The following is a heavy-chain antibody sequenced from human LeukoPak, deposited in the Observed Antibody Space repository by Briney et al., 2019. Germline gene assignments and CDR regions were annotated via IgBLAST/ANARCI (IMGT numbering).Heavy chain of an antibody. CDR2: IMEDGSEK. Sequence: AESLRLSCVVFGFTLSRYWMTCVRQAPGKGLEWVANIMEDGSEKYYGDSVKGRFTISRDNAKNSLYLQMNSLRAEDTAVYYCARDYDILTDSSPYGMEVWGKGTAVTVSS. D-gene: IGHD3-9*01. V-gene: IGHV3-7*01. CDR1: GFTLSRYW. J-gene: IGHJ6*04. CDR3: ARDYDILTDSSPYGMEV.